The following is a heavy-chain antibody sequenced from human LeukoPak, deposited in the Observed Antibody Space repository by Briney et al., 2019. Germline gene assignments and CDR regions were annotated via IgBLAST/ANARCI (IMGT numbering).Heavy chain of an antibody. CDR2: ISAYNGNT. CDR1: GYTFTSYG. V-gene: IGHV1-18*01. J-gene: IGHJ6*03. Sequence: RASVKVSCKASGYTFTSYGISWVRQAPGQGLEWMGWISAYNGNTNYAQKLQGRVTMTTDTSTSTAYMELRSLRSDDTAVYYCARSGTAAPVYYYYYMDVWGKGTTVTISS. CDR3: ARSGTAAPVYYYYYMDV. D-gene: IGHD1-1*01.